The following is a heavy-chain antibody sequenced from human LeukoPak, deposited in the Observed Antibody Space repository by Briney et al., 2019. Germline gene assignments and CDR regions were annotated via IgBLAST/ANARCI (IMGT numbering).Heavy chain of an antibody. CDR2: ISSSGSTI. D-gene: IGHD3-3*01. Sequence: PGGSLRLFCAASGFTFSSYEMNWVRQAPGKGLEWVSYISSSGSTIYYADSAKGRFTISRDNAKNSLYLQMNSLRAEDTAVYYCARGRRFLEWLSRRRSFRGVFDIWGQGTMVTVSS. V-gene: IGHV3-48*03. CDR3: ARGRRFLEWLSRRRSFRGVFDI. J-gene: IGHJ3*02. CDR1: GFTFSSYE.